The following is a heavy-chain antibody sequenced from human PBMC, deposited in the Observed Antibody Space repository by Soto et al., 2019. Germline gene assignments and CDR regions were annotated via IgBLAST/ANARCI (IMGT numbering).Heavy chain of an antibody. J-gene: IGHJ5*02. D-gene: IGHD7-27*01. CDR1: GFSLSTSAVG. CDR2: IYWDDDK. Sequence: QITLKESGPTLVKPTQTLTLTCTFSGFSLSTSAVGVGWIRQPPGKALEWLALIYWDDDKRYSPSLKSRPPIRRDASTHRVLLTLTDMGPVDTATYYCAHVTGDPVSRKYNWFDPWGQGTLVPVSS. CDR3: AHVTGDPVSRKYNWFDP. V-gene: IGHV2-5*02.